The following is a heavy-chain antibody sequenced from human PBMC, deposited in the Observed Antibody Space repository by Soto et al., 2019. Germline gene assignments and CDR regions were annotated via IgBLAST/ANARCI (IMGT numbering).Heavy chain of an antibody. CDR3: GGLFEF. J-gene: IGHJ4*02. CDR1: GFTFRYYW. CDR2: INNDGSDT. V-gene: IGHV3-74*01. Sequence: EVHLVESGGGLVQPGGSLRLSCAASGFTFRYYWLHWVRQVPGRGPVWVSGINNDGSDTFYAVFMEGRFTISRDNAKITVYLRMDCLRAEDTAIYYCGGLFEFWGQGTLVTVPS.